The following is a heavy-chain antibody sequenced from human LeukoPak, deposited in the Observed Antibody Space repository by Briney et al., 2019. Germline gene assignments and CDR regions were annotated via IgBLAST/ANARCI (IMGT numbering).Heavy chain of an antibody. J-gene: IGHJ4*02. Sequence: GGSLRLSCAASGFTFSSYSMNWVRQAPGKGLEWVSSISSGSSYIYYADSVKGRFTISRDNAKNSLYLQMNSLRAEDTAVYYCARDGLVWFGEIHPFDYWGQGTLVTVSS. V-gene: IGHV3-21*01. CDR3: ARDGLVWFGEIHPFDY. D-gene: IGHD3-10*01. CDR1: GFTFSSYS. CDR2: ISSGSSYI.